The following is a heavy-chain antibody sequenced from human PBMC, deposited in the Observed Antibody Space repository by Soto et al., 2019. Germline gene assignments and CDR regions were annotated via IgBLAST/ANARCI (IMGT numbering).Heavy chain of an antibody. Sequence: QVQLVESGGGVVQPGRSLRLSCAASGFTFSSYGMHWVRQAPGKGLEWVAVISYDGSNKYYADSVKGRFTISRDNSKNTLYLQLNSLRAEDTAVYYCAKEVSSWYYWGSGYFYYGMDVWGQGTTVTVSS. J-gene: IGHJ6*02. CDR2: ISYDGSNK. CDR3: AKEVSSWYYWGSGYFYYGMDV. CDR1: GFTFSSYG. V-gene: IGHV3-30*18. D-gene: IGHD6-13*01.